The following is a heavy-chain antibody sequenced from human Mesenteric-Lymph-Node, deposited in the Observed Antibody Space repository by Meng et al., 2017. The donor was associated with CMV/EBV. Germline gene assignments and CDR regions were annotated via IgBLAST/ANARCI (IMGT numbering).Heavy chain of an antibody. V-gene: IGHV3-21*01. Sequence: GESLKISCAASGFTFSSYSMNWVRQAPGKGLEWVSSISSSSSYIYYADSVKGRFTISRDNAKNSLYLQMNSLRAEDTAVYYCAKDSGITIFGVVIPNYYYGMDVWGQGTTVTVSS. CDR3: AKDSGITIFGVVIPNYYYGMDV. J-gene: IGHJ6*02. CDR1: GFTFSSYS. D-gene: IGHD3-3*01. CDR2: ISSSSSYI.